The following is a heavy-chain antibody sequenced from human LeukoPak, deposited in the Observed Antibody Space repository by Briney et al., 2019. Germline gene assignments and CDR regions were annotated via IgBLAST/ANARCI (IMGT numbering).Heavy chain of an antibody. CDR2: IYYSGST. Sequence: SETLSLTCTVSGDSISSSSYYWGWIRQPPGKGLEWIGSIYYSGSTYYNPSLKSRVTISVDTSKNQFSLKLNSVTAADTAVYYCARTYYYYMDVWGKGTTVTVSS. J-gene: IGHJ6*03. V-gene: IGHV4-39*07. CDR1: GDSISSSSYY. CDR3: ARTYYYYMDV.